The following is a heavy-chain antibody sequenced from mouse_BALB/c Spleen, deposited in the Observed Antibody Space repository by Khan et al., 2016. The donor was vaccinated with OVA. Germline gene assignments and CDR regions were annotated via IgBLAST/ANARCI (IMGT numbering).Heavy chain of an antibody. CDR1: GYSITSDYA. CDR3: ASLIRGFAS. CDR2: IRYSGST. Sequence: EVQLQESGPGLVKPSQSLSLTCTVTGYSITSDYAWNWIRQFPGNKLEWMGYIRYSGSTSYNPSLKSRISITRDTSKNQFFLQLNSVTTEDAATYDCASLIRGFASWGQGTLVTVSA. J-gene: IGHJ3*01. V-gene: IGHV3-2*02.